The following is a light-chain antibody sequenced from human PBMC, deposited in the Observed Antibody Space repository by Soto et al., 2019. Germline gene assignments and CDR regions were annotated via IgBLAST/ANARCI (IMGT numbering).Light chain of an antibody. J-gene: IGLJ1*01. CDR2: INN. Sequence: QSVLTQPPSASGTPGQRVTLSCSGSSSNLGSNYVYWYQHLPGAAPKLLIYINNQRASGVPDRFSGSKSGTSASLAISGLRSEDEADYFCATWDDSLSGYVVGTGTKLTVL. CDR3: ATWDDSLSGYV. V-gene: IGLV1-47*02. CDR1: SSNLGSNY.